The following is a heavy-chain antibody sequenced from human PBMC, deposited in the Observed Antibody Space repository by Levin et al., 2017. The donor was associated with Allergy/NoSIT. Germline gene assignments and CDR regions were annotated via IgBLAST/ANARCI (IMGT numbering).Heavy chain of an antibody. V-gene: IGHV3-66*01. Sequence: PGGSLRLSCAASGFTVSSNYMSWVRQAPGKGLEWVSVIYSGGSTYYADSVKGRFTISRDNSKNTLYLQMNSLRAEDTAVYYCARVQLERYYYYYGMDVWGQGTTVTVSS. D-gene: IGHD1-1*01. CDR3: ARVQLERYYYYYGMDV. CDR1: GFTVSSNY. CDR2: IYSGGST. J-gene: IGHJ6*02.